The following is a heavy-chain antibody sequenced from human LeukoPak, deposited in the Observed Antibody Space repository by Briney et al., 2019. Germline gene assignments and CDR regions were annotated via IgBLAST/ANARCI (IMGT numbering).Heavy chain of an antibody. CDR2: ISASGGST. CDR3: AKRFKAAAGTPYFDY. J-gene: IGHJ4*02. Sequence: GGSLRLSCAASGFTFSSSAMSWVRQVPGKGLEWVSGISASGGSTYYADSVRGRFTISRDNSKNTLYLQMNSLRAEDTAVYYCAKRFKAAAGTPYFDYWGQGTLVTVSS. V-gene: IGHV3-23*01. D-gene: IGHD6-13*01. CDR1: GFTFSSSA.